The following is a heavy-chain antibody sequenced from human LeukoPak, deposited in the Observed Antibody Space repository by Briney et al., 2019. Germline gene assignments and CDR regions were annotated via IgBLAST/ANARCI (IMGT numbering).Heavy chain of an antibody. CDR3: ARLRGYTSSRAHNNYYYYYMDV. Sequence: PSETLPLTCTVSGGSINSTNYYWGWIRQPPGKGLDWIASIYYSGSTYYNPSLKSRVTISVDTSKNQFSLKLSSVTAADTAVYYCARLRGYTSSRAHNNYYYYYMDVWGKGTTVTVSS. CDR2: IYYSGST. J-gene: IGHJ6*03. V-gene: IGHV4-39*01. D-gene: IGHD6-13*01. CDR1: GGSINSTNYY.